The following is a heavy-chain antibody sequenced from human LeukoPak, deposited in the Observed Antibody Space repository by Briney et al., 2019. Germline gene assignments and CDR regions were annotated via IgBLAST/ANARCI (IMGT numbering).Heavy chain of an antibody. D-gene: IGHD6-13*01. V-gene: IGHV4-34*01. CDR3: ARGVEAAGFYSFDY. Sequence: SETLSLTCAVYGGSFSGYYWSWIRQPPGKGLEWIGEINHSGSTNYNPSLKSRGTISVDTSKKQFSLKLSSVTAADTAVYYCARGVEAAGFYSFDYWGQGTLVTVSS. CDR1: GGSFSGYY. J-gene: IGHJ4*02. CDR2: INHSGST.